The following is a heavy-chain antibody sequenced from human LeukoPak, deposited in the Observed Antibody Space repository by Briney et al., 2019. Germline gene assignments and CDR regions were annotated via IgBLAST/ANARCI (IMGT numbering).Heavy chain of an antibody. CDR3: ARGSGSYIDYFDY. CDR1: GYTFTNYY. D-gene: IGHD1-26*01. V-gene: IGHV1-2*06. Sequence: ASVRVSCKASGYTFTNYYMHWVRQAPGQGLEWMGRISPLTGDTTYAQKFQGRVTMTRDTSISTAYMELSRLRSDDTAVYYCARGSGSYIDYFDYWGQGTLVTVSS. J-gene: IGHJ4*02. CDR2: ISPLTGDT.